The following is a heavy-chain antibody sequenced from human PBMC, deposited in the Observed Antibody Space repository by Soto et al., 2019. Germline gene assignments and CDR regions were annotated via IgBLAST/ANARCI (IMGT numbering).Heavy chain of an antibody. V-gene: IGHV1-8*01. CDR2: MNPNSGNT. D-gene: IGHD3-22*01. CDR1: GYTFTSYD. CDR3: ARGVNYYDSSGSSWFDP. J-gene: IGHJ5*02. Sequence: ASVKVSCKASGYTFTSYDINWVRQATGQGLEWMGWMNPNSGNTAYAQKFQGRVTISVDRSKNQFSLKLNSVTAADTAVYYCARGVNYYDSSGSSWFDPWGQGALVTVSS.